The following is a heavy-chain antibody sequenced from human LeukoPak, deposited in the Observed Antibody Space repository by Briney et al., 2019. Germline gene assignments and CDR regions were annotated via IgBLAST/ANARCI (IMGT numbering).Heavy chain of an antibody. J-gene: IGHJ4*02. V-gene: IGHV3-7*01. CDR2: IKQDGSEK. D-gene: IGHD1-14*01. CDR1: GFTFNTYW. CDR3: ASYEGVWNQLDY. Sequence: GGSLRLSCASSGFTFNTYWMIWVRQAPGKGLEWVANIKQDGSEKYYVDSVKSRFTISRDNAKNSLYLQMNSLRAEDTAVYYCASYEGVWNQLDYWGQGTLVTVSS.